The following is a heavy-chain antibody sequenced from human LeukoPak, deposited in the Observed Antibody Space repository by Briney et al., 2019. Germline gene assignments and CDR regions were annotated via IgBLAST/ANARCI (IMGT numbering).Heavy chain of an antibody. CDR3: GTDPRSMVPDY. CDR1: GFTFSSYA. CDR2: ISGSGGST. J-gene: IGHJ4*02. V-gene: IGHV3-23*01. D-gene: IGHD3-10*01. Sequence: GGSLRLSCAASGFTFSSYAMSWVRQAPGKGLEWVSAISGSGGSTYYADSEKGRFTISRDNAKNSLYLQMNSLRAEDTAVYYCGTDPRSMVPDYWGQGTLVTVSS.